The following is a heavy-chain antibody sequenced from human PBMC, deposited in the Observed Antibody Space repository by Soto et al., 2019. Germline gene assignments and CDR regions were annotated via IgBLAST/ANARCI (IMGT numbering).Heavy chain of an antibody. CDR2: IFYTGST. CDR3: ARLDYGASAFDF. CDR1: GGSINDGSYH. V-gene: IGHV4-31*01. J-gene: IGHJ4*02. Sequence: QVQLQESGPGLVQPSETLSLTCTVSGGSINDGSYHWSWLRQHPGKGLEFIGYIFYTGSTYYNPSLETQVTLSADPSKNQVSLRLNSLTAADTAVYYCARLDYGASAFDFGGRGTLVTVSS. D-gene: IGHD4-17*01.